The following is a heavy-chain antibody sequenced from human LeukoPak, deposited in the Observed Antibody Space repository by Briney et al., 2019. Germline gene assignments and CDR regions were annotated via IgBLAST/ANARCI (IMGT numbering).Heavy chain of an antibody. CDR2: IIPIFGTV. V-gene: IGHV1-69*05. J-gene: IGHJ4*02. Sequence: SVKVSCKASGGTFASYAISWVRQAPAQGLEWMGRIIPIFGTVNYAQKFQGRVTMTTDESTSTAYMELSSLRSEDTAVYYCARVSTEVDTAMAVFDYWGQGTLVTVSS. CDR3: ARVSTEVDTAMAVFDY. CDR1: GGTFASYA. D-gene: IGHD5-18*01.